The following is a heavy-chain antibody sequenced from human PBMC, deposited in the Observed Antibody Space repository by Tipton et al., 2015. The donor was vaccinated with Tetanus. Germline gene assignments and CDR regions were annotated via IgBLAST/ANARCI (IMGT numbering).Heavy chain of an antibody. D-gene: IGHD3-10*01. CDR2: ISSHGSTQ. CDR3: ARSPYRGSRTSGRLDP. Sequence: SLRLSCAASGFTFSSYGIHWVRQAPGKGLEWVAVISSHGSTQFYADSVKGRFTVSRDNSKNTLYLQMNILKSEDTAVYYCARSPYRGSRTSGRLDPWGQGTLVTVSS. V-gene: IGHV3-30*03. CDR1: GFTFSSYG. J-gene: IGHJ5*02.